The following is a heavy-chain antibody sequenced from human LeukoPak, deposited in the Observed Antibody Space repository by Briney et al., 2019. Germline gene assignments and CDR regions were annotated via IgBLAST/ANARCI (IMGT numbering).Heavy chain of an antibody. CDR1: GGSISSGSHY. D-gene: IGHD2-2*01. Sequence: PSETLSLTCTVSGGSISSGSHYWSWIRQPAGKGLEWIGRIYTSGSTNYNPSLKSRVTIAVDTSKNQFSLKLSSVTAADTAVYYCARDTSYCTSTRCQFNWFDPWGQGTPVTVSS. CDR2: IYTSGST. V-gene: IGHV4-61*02. CDR3: ARDTSYCTSTRCQFNWFDP. J-gene: IGHJ5*02.